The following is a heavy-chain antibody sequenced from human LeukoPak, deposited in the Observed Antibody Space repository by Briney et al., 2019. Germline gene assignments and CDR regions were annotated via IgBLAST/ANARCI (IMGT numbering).Heavy chain of an antibody. CDR1: GYTFTSYY. CDR2: INPSGGST. D-gene: IGHD2-2*01. J-gene: IGHJ4*02. V-gene: IGHV1-46*01. CDR3: ARAPGKRESEGGSTSPYSFDY. Sequence: GASVKVSCKASGYTFTSYYVHWVRQAPGQGLEWMGIINPSGGSTSYAQKFQGRVTMTRDTSTSTVYMELSSLRSEDTAVYYCARAPGKRESEGGSTSPYSFDYWGQGTLVTVSS.